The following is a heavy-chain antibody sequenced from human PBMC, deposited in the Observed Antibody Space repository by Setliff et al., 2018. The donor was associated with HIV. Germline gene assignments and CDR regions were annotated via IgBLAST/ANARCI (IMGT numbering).Heavy chain of an antibody. D-gene: IGHD3-9*01. CDR2: IYTSGST. CDR3: ARETRGYYDILTGLYYFDY. J-gene: IGHJ4*02. CDR1: GGSISSYY. V-gene: IGHV4-4*07. Sequence: SETLSLTCTVSGGSISSYYWSWIRQPAGKGLEWIGRIYTSGSTNYNPSLKSRVTMSVDTSKNQFSLKLSSVTAADTAVYYCARETRGYYDILTGLYYFDYWGQGTLVTV.